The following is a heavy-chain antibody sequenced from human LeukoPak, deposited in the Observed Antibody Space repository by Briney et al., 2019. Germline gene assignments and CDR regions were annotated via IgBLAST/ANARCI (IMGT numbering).Heavy chain of an antibody. J-gene: IGHJ5*02. V-gene: IGHV4-31*03. CDR2: IYYSGST. CDR1: GGSISRGGYY. CDR3: ARVLDYVRWFDP. D-gene: IGHD4-17*01. Sequence: SQTLSLTRTLSGGSISRGGYYWSWIRQHPGRGLEWIGYIYYSGSTYYNPSLKSRVTISVDTSNKQSSLKLSSVTAADAAVYYCARVLDYVRWFDPWGQGTLVTVSS.